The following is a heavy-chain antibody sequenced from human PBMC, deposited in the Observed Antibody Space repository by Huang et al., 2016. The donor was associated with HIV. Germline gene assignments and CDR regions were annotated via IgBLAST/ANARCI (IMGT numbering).Heavy chain of an antibody. D-gene: IGHD6-13*01. CDR2: INTDTGNP. V-gene: IGHV7-4-1*02. Sequence: QVQLVQSGPEWKKPGAPVKVSCRASGTTFARHAMNWCRKVPGQGLEWMVWINTDTGNPIYAQDFTGRFVFSLDTSVSTAYLQISSLKAEDTAVYYCAREGAAAGFDPWGQGTLVTVSS. CDR1: GTTFARHA. J-gene: IGHJ5*02. CDR3: AREGAAAGFDP.